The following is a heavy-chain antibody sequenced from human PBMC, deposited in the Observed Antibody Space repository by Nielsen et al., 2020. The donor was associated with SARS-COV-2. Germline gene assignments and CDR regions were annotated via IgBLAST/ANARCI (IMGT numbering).Heavy chain of an antibody. V-gene: IGHV4-61*08. D-gene: IGHD6-19*01. J-gene: IGHJ4*02. Sequence: SETLSLTCTVYGDSITSRGNYWAWIRQSPAKGLEWIGSIYYSGSTNYNPSLKSRVTISVDTSKNQFSLKLSSVTAADTAVYYCATVGSGWYKYFDYWGQGTLVTVSS. CDR2: IYYSGST. CDR1: GDSITSRGNY. CDR3: ATVGSGWYKYFDY.